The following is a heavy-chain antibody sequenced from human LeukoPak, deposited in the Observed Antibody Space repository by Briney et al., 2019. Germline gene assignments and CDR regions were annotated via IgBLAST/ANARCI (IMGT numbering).Heavy chain of an antibody. Sequence: SETLSLTCTVSGGSISTYYWSWIRQPPGKGLEWIGHIYSRGSTNYNPSLKSRVTISVDTSKNQFSLKVRSVTAADTAVYHCARGGVQLPLYYSDYWGQGNLVTVSS. J-gene: IGHJ4*02. CDR2: IYSRGST. D-gene: IGHD5-18*01. CDR3: ARGGVQLPLYYSDY. CDR1: GGSISTYY. V-gene: IGHV4-59*01.